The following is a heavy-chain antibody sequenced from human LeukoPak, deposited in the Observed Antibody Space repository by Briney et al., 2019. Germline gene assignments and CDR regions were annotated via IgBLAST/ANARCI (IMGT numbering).Heavy chain of an antibody. Sequence: DSVKGRFTISRDNSKNTMFLQTNSLRAEDSAVYYCAAGSSLDHWGQGTLVTVSS. V-gene: IGHV3-30*04. D-gene: IGHD2-2*01. J-gene: IGHJ4*02. CDR3: AAGSSLDH.